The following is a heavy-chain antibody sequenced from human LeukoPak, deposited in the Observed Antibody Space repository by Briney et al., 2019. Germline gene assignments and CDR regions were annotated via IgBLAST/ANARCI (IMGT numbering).Heavy chain of an antibody. D-gene: IGHD3-22*01. Sequence: GGSLRLSCAASGFTFSSYRMNWVRQAPGKGLEWVSHISSSSSTIYYADSVKGRFTISRDNAKNSLYLQMNSLRVEDTAVYYYARDYYDSSGYYYSTYWGQGTLVTVSS. J-gene: IGHJ4*02. CDR2: ISSSSSTI. V-gene: IGHV3-48*04. CDR3: ARDYYDSSGYYYSTY. CDR1: GFTFSSYR.